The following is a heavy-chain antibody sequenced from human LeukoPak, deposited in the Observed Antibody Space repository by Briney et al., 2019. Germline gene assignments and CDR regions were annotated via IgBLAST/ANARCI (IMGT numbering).Heavy chain of an antibody. V-gene: IGHV3-23*01. J-gene: IGHJ3*02. Sequence: GGSLRLSCAASGLTFSSYGMSWVRQAPGKGLEWVSAISGSGGSTYYADSVKGRFTISRDNAKNSLYLQMNSLRAEDTAVYYCARDRSRGLLDAFDIWGQGTMVTVSS. CDR1: GLTFSSYG. D-gene: IGHD5-18*01. CDR3: ARDRSRGLLDAFDI. CDR2: ISGSGGST.